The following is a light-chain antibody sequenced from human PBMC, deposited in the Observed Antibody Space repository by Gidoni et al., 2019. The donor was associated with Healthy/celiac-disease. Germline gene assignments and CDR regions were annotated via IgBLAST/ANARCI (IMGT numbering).Light chain of an antibody. J-gene: IGLJ2*01. CDR3: SSNTSSSTFVV. CDR2: EVS. CDR1: SSDVGSYNR. V-gene: IGLV2-18*02. Sequence: QSALTQPPSVSGSPGQSVTISCTGTSSDVGSYNRVSWYQQPPGTAPKLMIYEVSKRPSGVPDRFSGSKSGNTASLTISGLQAEDEADYYCSSNTSSSTFVVFGGGTKLTVL.